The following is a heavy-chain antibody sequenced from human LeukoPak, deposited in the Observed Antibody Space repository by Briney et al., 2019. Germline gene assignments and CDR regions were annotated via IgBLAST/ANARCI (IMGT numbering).Heavy chain of an antibody. J-gene: IGHJ4*02. Sequence: ASVKVSCKASGYTFTSYYMHWVRQAPGQGLEWMGIINPSGGSTSYAQKFQGRVTMTRDTSTSTVYMELSSLGSEDTAVYYCARGSLLWFGELLYGDYWGQGTLVTVSS. CDR2: INPSGGST. CDR3: ARGSLLWFGELLYGDY. V-gene: IGHV1-46*01. CDR1: GYTFTSYY. D-gene: IGHD3-10*01.